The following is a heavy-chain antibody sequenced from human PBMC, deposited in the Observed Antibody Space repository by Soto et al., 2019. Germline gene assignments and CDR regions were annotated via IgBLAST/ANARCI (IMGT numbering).Heavy chain of an antibody. D-gene: IGHD3-3*01. CDR3: ARDATIFGVVRQRGYGMDV. CDR1: GGSISSGGYY. V-gene: IGHV4-31*03. Sequence: QVQLQESGPGLVKPSQTLSLTCTVSGGSISSGGYYWSWIRQHPGKGLEWIGYIYYSGSTYYNPSXXRRVTISVDTXXNXVXXKLSSVTAADTAVYYCARDATIFGVVRQRGYGMDVWGQGTTVTVSS. J-gene: IGHJ6*02. CDR2: IYYSGST.